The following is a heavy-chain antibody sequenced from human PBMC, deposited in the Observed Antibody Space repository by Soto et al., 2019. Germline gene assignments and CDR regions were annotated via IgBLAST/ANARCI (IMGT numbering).Heavy chain of an antibody. J-gene: IGHJ4*02. CDR2: ISTNGGST. D-gene: IGHD3-22*01. Sequence: PVESLRLSCSASGFTFSSSALHWVLQAPGKGLEYVSSISTNGGSTHYADSVKGRFTISRDNSKNTQYLQMSSLRADDTAVYYCVKGEYYYDSSGYYPFDYWGQGT. V-gene: IGHV3-64D*06. CDR1: GFTFSSSA. CDR3: VKGEYYYDSSGYYPFDY.